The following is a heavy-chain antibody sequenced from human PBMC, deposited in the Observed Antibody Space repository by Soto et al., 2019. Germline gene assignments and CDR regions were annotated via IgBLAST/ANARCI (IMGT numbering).Heavy chain of an antibody. CDR1: RDSVSSNSAA. CDR3: ARDKEGGSYWGAWFDP. V-gene: IGHV6-1*01. Sequence: SQTLSLTCAISRDSVSSNSAAWNCSIHSPSRVLEWLGRTYYRSKWYNDYAVSVKSRITINPDTSKNQFSLQLNSVTPEDTAVYYCARDKEGGSYWGAWFDPWGQGTLVTVPS. D-gene: IGHD1-26*01. CDR2: TYYRSKWYN. J-gene: IGHJ5*02.